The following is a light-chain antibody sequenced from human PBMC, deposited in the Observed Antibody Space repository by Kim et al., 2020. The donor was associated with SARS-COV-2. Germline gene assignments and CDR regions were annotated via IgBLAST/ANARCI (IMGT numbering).Light chain of an antibody. CDR3: QEYKSKSWT. CDR1: QSISIW. J-gene: IGKJ1*01. CDR2: AAS. Sequence: GDRVTITCRASQSISIWLAWYQQKPGKAPNPMIYAASNLESGVPSRFIGSGSGTEFTLTISSLQPDDFATYYCQEYKSKSWTFGQGTKVDIK. V-gene: IGKV1-5*01.